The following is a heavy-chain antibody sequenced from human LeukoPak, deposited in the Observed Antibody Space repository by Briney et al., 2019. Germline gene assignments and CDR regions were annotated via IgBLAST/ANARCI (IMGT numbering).Heavy chain of an antibody. Sequence: GGSLRLSCAASGLTFSSYEMKWVRQARGRGLEWVSYISSSGSTIYYADCVKRRFTISRDNAKNSLYLQMNSLRAEDTAVYYCARDGSGSYDYWGQGTLVTVSS. D-gene: IGHD3-10*01. CDR1: GLTFSSYE. J-gene: IGHJ4*02. V-gene: IGHV3-48*03. CDR2: ISSSGSTI. CDR3: ARDGSGSYDY.